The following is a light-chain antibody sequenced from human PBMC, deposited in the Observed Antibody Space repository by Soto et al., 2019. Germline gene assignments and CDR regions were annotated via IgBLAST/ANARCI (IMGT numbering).Light chain of an antibody. CDR1: QSISSW. Sequence: DIQMTQSPSTLSASVGDRVTITCWASQSISSWLAWYQQKPGKAPKLLIYKASGLESGVPSRFSGSGSATEFTLTISSLQPDDFATYYCQQFNSFPLTFGGGTKVEIK. CDR2: KAS. J-gene: IGKJ4*01. CDR3: QQFNSFPLT. V-gene: IGKV1-5*03.